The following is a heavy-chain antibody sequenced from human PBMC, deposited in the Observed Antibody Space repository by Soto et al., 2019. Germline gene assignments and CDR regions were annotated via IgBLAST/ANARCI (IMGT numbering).Heavy chain of an antibody. CDR1: GFTFSDYY. V-gene: IGHV3-11*05. CDR2: ISSSSSYI. D-gene: IGHD6-13*01. J-gene: IGHJ4*02. CDR3: AREGPGSSSWYVDS. Sequence: QVQLVGSGGGLVKPGGSLRLSCAASGFTFSDYYMSWIRQAPGKGLEWLSYISSSSSYINYADSVKGRFTISRDNAKNSLYLQMSILRAEDTAVYYCAREGPGSSSWYVDSWGQGTLVTVSS.